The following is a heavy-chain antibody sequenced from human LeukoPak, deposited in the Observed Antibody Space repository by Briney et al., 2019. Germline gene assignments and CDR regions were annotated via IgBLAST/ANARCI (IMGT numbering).Heavy chain of an antibody. J-gene: IGHJ4*02. D-gene: IGHD2-15*01. CDR3: ASQRATLGYCGGGSCRLDC. CDR2: VYHSGST. CDR1: GGSITSSNW. Sequence: SETLSLTCGVSGGSITSSNWWTWVRQPPGMGLEWIGEVYHSGSTYYNPSLKSRVTISVDKSKNQFSLRLSSVTAADTAVYYCASQRATLGYCGGGSCRLDCWGQGTLVTVSS. V-gene: IGHV4-4*02.